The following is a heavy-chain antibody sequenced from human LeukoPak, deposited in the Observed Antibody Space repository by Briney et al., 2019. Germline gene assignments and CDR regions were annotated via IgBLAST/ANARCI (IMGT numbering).Heavy chain of an antibody. CDR1: GFTFSTYS. CDR2: ISSSSTYI. V-gene: IGHV3-21*04. CDR3: VRDRSARYFDF. J-gene: IGHJ2*01. D-gene: IGHD3-3*01. Sequence: GGSLRLSCAASGFTFSTYSMNWVRQAPGKGLEWVSSISSSSTYIYYADSVKGRFTISRDNAKNSLYLQMNSLRAEDTAVYYCVRDRSARYFDFWGRGTLVTVSS.